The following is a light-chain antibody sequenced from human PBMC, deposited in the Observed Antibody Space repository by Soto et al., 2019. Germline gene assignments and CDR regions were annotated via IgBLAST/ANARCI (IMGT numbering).Light chain of an antibody. V-gene: IGLV1-44*01. Sequence: QSVLTQPPSVSGTPGQRVTISCSGGSSNIGSNIVSWYQLLPGTAPKLLISNNNQRPSGVPDRFSGSKSGTSASLTISGLQSEDGADYYCAAWDDRLTDVRFGGGTKLTVL. CDR2: NNN. CDR1: SSNIGSNI. J-gene: IGLJ2*01. CDR3: AAWDDRLTDVR.